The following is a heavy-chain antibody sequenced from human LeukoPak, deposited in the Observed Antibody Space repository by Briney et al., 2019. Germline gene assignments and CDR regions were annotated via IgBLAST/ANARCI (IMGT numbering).Heavy chain of an antibody. CDR1: GFTFSDYY. V-gene: IGHV3-11*01. D-gene: IGHD3-22*01. CDR2: ISSSGSTI. J-gene: IGHJ4*02. Sequence: GGSLRLSCAASGFTFSDYYMSWIRQAPGKGLEWVSCISSSGSTIYYADSVKGRFTISRDNAKNSLYLQMNSLRAEDTAVYYCARRAQYYYDSSGYFFDYWGQGTLVTVSS. CDR3: ARRAQYYYDSSGYFFDY.